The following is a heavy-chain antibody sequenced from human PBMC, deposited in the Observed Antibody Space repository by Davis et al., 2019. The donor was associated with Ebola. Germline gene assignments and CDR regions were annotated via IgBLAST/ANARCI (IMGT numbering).Heavy chain of an antibody. CDR2: ISSDHYYI. Sequence: GGSLRLSCAASGFTFNDYKMNWVRQAPGKGLEWVSSISSDHYYINYADSVKGRFTISRDNAKNSLYLQMNSLRAEDTAVYYCARRAGGSYCTGGNCYLDYWGQGTLVTVSS. D-gene: IGHD2-8*02. CDR3: ARRAGGSYCTGGNCYLDY. J-gene: IGHJ4*02. V-gene: IGHV3-21*01. CDR1: GFTFNDYK.